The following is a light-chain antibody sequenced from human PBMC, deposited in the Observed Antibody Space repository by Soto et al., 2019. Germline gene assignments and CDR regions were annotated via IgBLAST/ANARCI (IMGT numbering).Light chain of an antibody. J-gene: IGLJ3*02. CDR1: SGSVSTSYY. CDR2: STD. CDR3: VLYMGSGTWV. V-gene: IGLV8-61*01. Sequence: QTVVTQEPSFSVSPGGTVTLTCGLSSGSVSTSYYPSWYQQTPGQAPRTLISSTDTRSSGVPDRFSGSILGNKAALTITGAQADDESDYYCVLYMGSGTWVFGGGTKPTVL.